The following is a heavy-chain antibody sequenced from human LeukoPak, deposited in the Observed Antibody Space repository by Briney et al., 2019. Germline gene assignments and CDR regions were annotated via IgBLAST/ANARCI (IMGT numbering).Heavy chain of an antibody. V-gene: IGHV4-59*01. D-gene: IGHD3-10*01. CDR1: GGSISSYY. J-gene: IGHJ6*04. Sequence: SETLSLTCTVSGGSISSYYWSWIRQPPGKGLEWMGYIYYSGSTNYNPSLKSRVTISVDMSKNQFSLKLSSVTAADTAVYYCARGDTMVRGVIAYYYYGMDVWGKGTTVTVSS. CDR2: IYYSGST. CDR3: ARGDTMVRGVIAYYYYGMDV.